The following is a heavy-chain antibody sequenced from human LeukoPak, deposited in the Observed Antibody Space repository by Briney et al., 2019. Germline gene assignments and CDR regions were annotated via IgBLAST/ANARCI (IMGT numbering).Heavy chain of an antibody. J-gene: IGHJ4*02. CDR3: VRYIGLAVDFDY. V-gene: IGHV4-30-4*01. CDR1: GASIRSGDYY. Sequence: PSETLSLTCTVSGASIRSGDYYWSWIRQPPGKGLEWIGYISYRGSAYYNPSLKSRVTISVDTSKNQFSLKLSSVTAADTAVYYCVRYIGLAVDFDYWGQGTLVTVSS. D-gene: IGHD2-8*01. CDR2: ISYRGSA.